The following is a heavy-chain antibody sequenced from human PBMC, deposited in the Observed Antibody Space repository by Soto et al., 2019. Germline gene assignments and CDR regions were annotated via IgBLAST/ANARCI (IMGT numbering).Heavy chain of an antibody. CDR1: GYTFTGYY. CDR2: INPNSGGT. Sequence: QVQLVQSGAEVKKPGASVKVSCKASGYTFTGYYMHWVRQAPGQGLEWMGWINPNSGGTNYAQKFQGWVTMTRDTSISTAYMELSRLRSDETAVYYCARDDVWSGYPLGYWGQGTLVTVSS. CDR3: ARDDVWSGYPLGY. J-gene: IGHJ4*02. V-gene: IGHV1-2*04. D-gene: IGHD3-3*01.